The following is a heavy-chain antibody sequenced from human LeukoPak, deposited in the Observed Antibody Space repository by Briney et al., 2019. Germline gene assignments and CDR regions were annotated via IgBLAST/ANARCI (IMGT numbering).Heavy chain of an antibody. CDR2: IYSSGST. V-gene: IGHV4-4*07. Sequence: SETLSLTCTVSGGSISNYYWSWIRKPARTGLEWIGRIYSSGSTNYNPSLKSRVTMSVDTSKNQFSLKLSSVTAADTAMYYCARRHGAVAGDAFDIWGQGTMVTVSS. D-gene: IGHD6-13*01. CDR3: ARRHGAVAGDAFDI. J-gene: IGHJ3*02. CDR1: GGSISNYY.